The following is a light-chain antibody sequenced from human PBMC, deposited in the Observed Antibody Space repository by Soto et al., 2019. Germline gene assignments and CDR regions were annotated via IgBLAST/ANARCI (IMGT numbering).Light chain of an antibody. Sequence: DVQMTQSPSTLSASVGDRVTITCRASQSISSGLAWYQQKPGQAPKFLIYKASSLESGVPSRFSGSGSGTEFTLTISSLQPDDFATYYCQQYDSDPWTFGQGTKVEIK. J-gene: IGKJ1*01. CDR1: QSISSG. CDR3: QQYDSDPWT. V-gene: IGKV1-5*03. CDR2: KAS.